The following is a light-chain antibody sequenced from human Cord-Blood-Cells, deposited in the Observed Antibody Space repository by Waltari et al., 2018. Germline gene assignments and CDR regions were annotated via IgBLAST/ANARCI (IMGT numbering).Light chain of an antibody. CDR1: STADGGHNN. V-gene: IGLV2-14*01. CDR2: DVS. Sequence: SALTQPAPVPASPGQSITTPGTPTSTADGGHNNVSWYQQHPGKAPKLMIYDVSNRPSGVSNRFSGSKSGNTASLTISGLQAEDEADYYCSSYTSSSTPYVFGTGTKVTVL. J-gene: IGLJ1*01. CDR3: SSYTSSSTPYV.